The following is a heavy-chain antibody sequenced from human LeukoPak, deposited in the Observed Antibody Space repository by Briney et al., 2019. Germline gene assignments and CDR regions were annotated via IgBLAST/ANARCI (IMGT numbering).Heavy chain of an antibody. CDR3: ARVRAEYSSSFSEFDY. D-gene: IGHD6-6*01. CDR1: GFTFSSYS. CDR2: ISSSSSYI. J-gene: IGHJ4*02. V-gene: IGHV3-21*01. Sequence: GGSLRLSCAASGFTFSSYSMNWVRQAPGKGLEWVSSISSSSSYIYYADSVKGRFTISRDNAKNSLYLQMNSLRAEDTAVYYCARVRAEYSSSFSEFDYWGQGTLVTVSS.